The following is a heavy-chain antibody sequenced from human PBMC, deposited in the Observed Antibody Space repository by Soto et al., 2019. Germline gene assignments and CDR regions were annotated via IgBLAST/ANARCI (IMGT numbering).Heavy chain of an antibody. J-gene: IGHJ3*02. CDR2: INPNSGGT. Sequence: ASVKVSCKASGYTFTGYYMHWVRQAPGQGLEWMGWINPNSGGTNYAQKFQGWVTMTRDTSISTAYMELSRLRSDDTVVYYCAKNGRGGCGGDCYSAFDIWGQGTMVTVSS. CDR1: GYTFTGYY. V-gene: IGHV1-2*04. CDR3: AKNGRGGCGGDCYSAFDI. D-gene: IGHD2-21*02.